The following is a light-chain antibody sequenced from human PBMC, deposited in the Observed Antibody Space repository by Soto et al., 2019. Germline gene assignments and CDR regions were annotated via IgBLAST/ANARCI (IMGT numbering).Light chain of an antibody. CDR2: GTS. J-gene: IGKJ1*01. Sequence: EIVLTHSPGTLSSSPGERATLSCRASQSVSSTYLAWYQQRPGQAPRLLIYGTSRRASGIPDRFSGSGSGTDFTLIINRLEPEDFAVYFCQHFGNSRWTFGQGTKVDIK. CDR1: QSVSSTY. CDR3: QHFGNSRWT. V-gene: IGKV3-20*01.